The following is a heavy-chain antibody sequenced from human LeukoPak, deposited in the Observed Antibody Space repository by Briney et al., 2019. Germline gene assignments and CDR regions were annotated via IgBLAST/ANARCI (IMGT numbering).Heavy chain of an antibody. CDR3: ARLGGTPSWFDP. CDR1: GGSISSSSYY. V-gene: IGHV4-39*01. D-gene: IGHD3-10*01. Sequence: PSETLSLTCTVSGGSISSSSYYWGWIRQPPGKGLEWIGSIYYSGSTYYNPSLKSRVTISVDTSKNQFSLKLSSVTAADTAVYYCARLGGTPSWFDPWGQGALVTVSS. J-gene: IGHJ5*02. CDR2: IYYSGST.